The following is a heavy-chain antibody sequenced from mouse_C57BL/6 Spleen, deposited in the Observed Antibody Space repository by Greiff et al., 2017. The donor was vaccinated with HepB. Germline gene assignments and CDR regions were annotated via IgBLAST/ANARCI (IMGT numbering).Heavy chain of an antibody. CDR3: ARTATAQAWFAY. D-gene: IGHD1-2*01. J-gene: IGHJ3*01. CDR1: GFTLRSYG. CDR2: ISSGGSYT. V-gene: IGHV5-6*01. Sequence: EVQVVESGGDLVKPGGSLKLSCAASGFTLRSYGMSWVSQTPDKRLEWVATISSGGSYTYYPDSVKGRFTISRDNAKNTLYLQMSSLKSEDTAMYYCARTATAQAWFAYWGQGTLVTVSA.